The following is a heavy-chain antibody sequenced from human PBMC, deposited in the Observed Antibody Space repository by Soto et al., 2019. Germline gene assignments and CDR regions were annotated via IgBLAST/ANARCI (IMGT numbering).Heavy chain of an antibody. CDR3: AGGNALDV. CDR1: RFTFSPYW. CDR2: INQDGSEK. V-gene: IGHV3-7*01. J-gene: IGHJ6*02. Sequence: EVQLVESGGGLFQPGGPLRLSCAASRFTFSPYWMTGFRQAPGKGLEWVANINQDGSEKYYMDSVKGRFTISRDNAKNSLYLQMTSLRAEDTAVYHGAGGNALDVWGQGTTVTVSS.